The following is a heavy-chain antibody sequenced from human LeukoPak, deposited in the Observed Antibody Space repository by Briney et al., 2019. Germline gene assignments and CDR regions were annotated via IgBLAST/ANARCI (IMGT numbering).Heavy chain of an antibody. CDR1: GGSISSGSYY. D-gene: IGHD3-3*01. Sequence: SQTLSLTCTVSGGSISSGSYYWSWIRQPAGKGLEWIGRIYTSGSTNYNPSLKSRVTISVDTSKNQFSLKLSSVTAADTAVYYCARSWSGYSHGSRFEPWGQGTLVTVSS. CDR2: IYTSGST. J-gene: IGHJ5*02. V-gene: IGHV4-61*02. CDR3: ARSWSGYSHGSRFEP.